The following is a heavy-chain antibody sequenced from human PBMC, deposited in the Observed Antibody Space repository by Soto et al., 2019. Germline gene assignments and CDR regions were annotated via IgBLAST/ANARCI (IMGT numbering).Heavy chain of an antibody. CDR3: AKDCSPPMTYYDSSGYPGGPFDY. CDR2: ISGSGGST. CDR1: GFTFSSYA. J-gene: IGHJ4*02. Sequence: EVQLLESGGGLVQPGGSLRLSCAASGFTFSSYAMSWVRQAPGKGLEWVSAISGSGGSTYYADSVKGRFTISRDNSKNTLYLQMNSLRAEDTAVYYCAKDCSPPMTYYDSSGYPGGPFDYWGQGTLVTVSS. D-gene: IGHD3-22*01. V-gene: IGHV3-23*01.